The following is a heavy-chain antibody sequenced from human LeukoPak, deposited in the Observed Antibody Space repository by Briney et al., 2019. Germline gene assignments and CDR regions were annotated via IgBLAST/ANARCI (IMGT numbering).Heavy chain of an antibody. CDR2: MNPNSGNT. J-gene: IGHJ4*02. CDR1: GYTFTSYD. D-gene: IGHD2-15*01. CDR3: ARGGSVLSVVVVAAYYFDY. V-gene: IGHV1-8*01. Sequence: GASVKVSCKASGYTFTSYDINWVRQATGQGLEWMGWMNPNSGNTGYAQKFQGRVTMTRNTSISTAYMELSSLRSEDTAVYYCARGGSVLSVVVVAAYYFDYWGQGTLVTVSS.